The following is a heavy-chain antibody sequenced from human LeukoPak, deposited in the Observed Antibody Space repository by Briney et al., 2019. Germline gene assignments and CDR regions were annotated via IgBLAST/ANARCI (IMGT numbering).Heavy chain of an antibody. Sequence: PGGSLRLSCAASGFTFSSYAMNWVRQAPGKGLEWVSAMSGSGGSTYYADSVKGRFTISRDNSKNTLYLQMNSLRAEDTAVYYCAKKGPYYYDAASYYMDVWGKGTTVTISS. CDR1: GFTFSSYA. CDR3: AKKGPYYYDAASYYMDV. CDR2: MSGSGGST. J-gene: IGHJ6*03. D-gene: IGHD3-22*01. V-gene: IGHV3-23*01.